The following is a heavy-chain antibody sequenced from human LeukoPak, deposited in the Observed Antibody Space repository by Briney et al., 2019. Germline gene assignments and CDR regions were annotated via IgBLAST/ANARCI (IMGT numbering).Heavy chain of an antibody. J-gene: IGHJ4*02. CDR2: INHSGST. CDR3: ARRDGWNGFDY. V-gene: IGHV4-34*01. Sequence: SETLSLTCAVYGGSFSGYYWSWIRQPPGKGLEWIGEINHSGSTNYNPSLKSRVTISVDTSKNQFSLKLTSVTATDTTLYYCARRDGWNGFDYWGQGTLVTVSS. CDR1: GGSFSGYY. D-gene: IGHD1-1*01.